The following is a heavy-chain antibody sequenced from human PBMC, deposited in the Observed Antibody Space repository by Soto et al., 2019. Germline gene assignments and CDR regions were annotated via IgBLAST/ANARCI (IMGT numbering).Heavy chain of an antibody. Sequence: SETLSLTCTVSGGSISSYYWSWIRQPPGKGLEWIGYIYYSGSTNYNPSLKSRVTISVDTSKNQFSLKLSSVTAADTAVYYCARDVPAGPLDGGRGAFDIWGQGTMVTVSS. CDR2: IYYSGST. V-gene: IGHV4-59*01. CDR3: ARDVPAGPLDGGRGAFDI. D-gene: IGHD4-17*01. J-gene: IGHJ3*02. CDR1: GGSISSYY.